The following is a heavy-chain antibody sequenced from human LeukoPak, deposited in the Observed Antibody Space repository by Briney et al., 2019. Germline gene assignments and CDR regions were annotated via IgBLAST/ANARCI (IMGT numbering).Heavy chain of an antibody. D-gene: IGHD6-13*01. J-gene: IGHJ4*02. Sequence: ASVKVSCKASGYTFTGCYMHWVRQAPGQGLEWMGWINPNSGGTNYAQKFQGWVTMTRDTSISTAYMELSRLRSDDTAVYYCARGTIAAADPFDYWGQGTLVTVSS. CDR1: GYTFTGCY. CDR3: ARGTIAAADPFDY. CDR2: INPNSGGT. V-gene: IGHV1-2*04.